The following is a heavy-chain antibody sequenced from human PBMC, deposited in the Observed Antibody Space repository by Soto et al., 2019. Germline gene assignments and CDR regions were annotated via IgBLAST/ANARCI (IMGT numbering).Heavy chain of an antibody. J-gene: IGHJ4*02. CDR2: ISSSSSYI. V-gene: IGHV3-21*01. Sequence: EVQLVESGGGLVKPGGSLRLSCAASGFTFSSYGMNWVRQAPGKGLEWVSSISSSSSYIYYAASVKGRFTISRDNAKNSLYLQMNSLRAEDTAVYYCARVEMATRGIDYWGQGTLVTVSS. D-gene: IGHD5-12*01. CDR1: GFTFSSYG. CDR3: ARVEMATRGIDY.